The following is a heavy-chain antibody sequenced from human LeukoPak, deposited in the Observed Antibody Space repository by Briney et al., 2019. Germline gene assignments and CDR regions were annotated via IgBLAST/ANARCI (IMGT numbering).Heavy chain of an antibody. D-gene: IGHD4-17*01. Sequence: SETLSLTCAVSVASISNYYWSWIRQPPGKGLEWIGYIYYSGSTNYNPSLKSRVTISVDTSKNQFSLKLSSVTAADTAVYYCARLYGDYVGYWGQGTLVTVSS. CDR1: VASISNYY. CDR2: IYYSGST. V-gene: IGHV4-59*08. CDR3: ARLYGDYVGY. J-gene: IGHJ4*02.